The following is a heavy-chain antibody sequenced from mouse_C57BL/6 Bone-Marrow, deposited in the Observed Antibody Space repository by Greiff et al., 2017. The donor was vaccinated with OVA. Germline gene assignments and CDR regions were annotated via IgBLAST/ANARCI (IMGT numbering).Heavy chain of an antibody. CDR3: ARSSYVSNYARDY. CDR1: GYAFTNYL. Sequence: VKLQQSGAELVRPGTSVKVSCKASGYAFTNYLIEWVKQRPGQGLEWIGVIYPGSGGTNYNEKFKGKATLTADTSSSPAYMQLSSLPSEDSAVYFCARSSYVSNYARDYRGQGTTSTVSA. CDR2: IYPGSGGT. V-gene: IGHV1-54*01. J-gene: IGHJ4*01. D-gene: IGHD1-1*01.